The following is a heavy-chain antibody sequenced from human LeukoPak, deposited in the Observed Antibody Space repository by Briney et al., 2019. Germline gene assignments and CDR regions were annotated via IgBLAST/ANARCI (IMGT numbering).Heavy chain of an antibody. CDR2: IYYSGST. D-gene: IGHD3-22*01. CDR1: GGSISSSSYY. Sequence: SETLSLTCTVSGGSISSSSYYWGWIRQPPGKGLEWIGSIYYSGSTYYNPSLKSRVTISVDASKNQFSLKLSSVTAADTAVYYCARRAYYYDSSGYYYDYWGQGTLVTVSS. V-gene: IGHV4-39*01. J-gene: IGHJ4*02. CDR3: ARRAYYYDSSGYYYDY.